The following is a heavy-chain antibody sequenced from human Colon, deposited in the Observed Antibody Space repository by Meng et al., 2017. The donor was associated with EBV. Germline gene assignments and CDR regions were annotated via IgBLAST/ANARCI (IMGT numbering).Heavy chain of an antibody. CDR2: IYYSGST. V-gene: IGHV4-59*08. J-gene: IGHJ5*02. CDR1: GGSIGSYD. CDR3: ARHFINWFDP. Sequence: VQLTRSLPARVNPSEPLSLACTVSGGSIGSYDLSWIRQPPGKGLEWIGYIYYSGSTNYNPSLKSRVTISVDTSKNQFSLKLSSVTAADTAVYYCARHFINWFDPWGQGTLVTVSS.